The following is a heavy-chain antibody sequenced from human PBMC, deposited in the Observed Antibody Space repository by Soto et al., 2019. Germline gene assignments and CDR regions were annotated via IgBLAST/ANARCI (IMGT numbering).Heavy chain of an antibody. V-gene: IGHV3-11*05. D-gene: IGHD1-26*01. CDR1: GFTFSDYY. J-gene: IGHJ1*01. CDR2: ISSSSSYT. Sequence: GGSLRLSCAASGFTFSDYYMSWIRQAPGKGLEWVSYISSSSSYTNYADSVKGRFTISRDNAKNSLYLQMNSLRAEDTAVYYYARGDPAWEPPQYFQHWGQGTLVTVSS. CDR3: ARGDPAWEPPQYFQH.